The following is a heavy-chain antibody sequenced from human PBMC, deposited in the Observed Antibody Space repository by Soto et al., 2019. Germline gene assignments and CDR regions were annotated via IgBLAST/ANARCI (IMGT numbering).Heavy chain of an antibody. J-gene: IGHJ3*02. CDR2: IYYSGST. CDR3: ARVFIQPTLGYCSGGSCGQNDAFDI. CDR1: GGSISSYY. D-gene: IGHD2-15*01. Sequence: PSETLSLTCTVSGGSISSYYWSWIRQPPGKGLEWIGYIYYSGSTNYNPSLKSRVTISVDTSKNQFSLKLSSVTAADTAVYYCARVFIQPTLGYCSGGSCGQNDAFDIWGQGTMVTVSS. V-gene: IGHV4-59*12.